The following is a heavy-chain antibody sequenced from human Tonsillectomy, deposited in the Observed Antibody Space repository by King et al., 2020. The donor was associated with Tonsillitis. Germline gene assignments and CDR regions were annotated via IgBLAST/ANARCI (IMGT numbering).Heavy chain of an antibody. D-gene: IGHD3-10*01. CDR3: ARGFRYYYGSGSHLDY. CDR2: INHSGST. CDR1: GGSFSGYY. V-gene: IGHV4-34*01. J-gene: IGHJ4*02. Sequence: VQLQQWGAGLLKPSETLSLTCAVYGGSFSGYYWSWIRQPPGKGLEWIGEINHSGSTNYNPSLKSRVTISVDTSKNQFSLKLSSVTAADTAVYYCARGFRYYYGSGSHLDYWGQGTLVTVSS.